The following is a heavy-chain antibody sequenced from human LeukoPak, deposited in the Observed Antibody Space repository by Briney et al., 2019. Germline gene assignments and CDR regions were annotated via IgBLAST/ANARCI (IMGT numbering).Heavy chain of an antibody. CDR3: TRVRGYSYGFDY. D-gene: IGHD5-18*01. CDR1: GFTFGDDA. V-gene: IGHV3-49*04. Sequence: GGSLRLSCTASGFTFGDDAMSWVRRAPGKGLEWVGFIRSKAYGGTTEYAASVKGRFTISRDDSKSIAYLQMNSLKTEDTAVYYCTRVRGYSYGFDYWGQGTLVTVSS. CDR2: IRSKAYGGTT. J-gene: IGHJ4*02.